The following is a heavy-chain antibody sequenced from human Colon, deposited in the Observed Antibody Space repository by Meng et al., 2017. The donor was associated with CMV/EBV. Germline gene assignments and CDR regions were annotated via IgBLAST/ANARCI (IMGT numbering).Heavy chain of an antibody. CDR2: ISINTHYK. CDR3: VRNDLDRQTNPSFDF. J-gene: IGHJ4*02. V-gene: IGHV3-21*01. Sequence: GGSLRLSCAASGFTFDDYAMHWDRQAPAKGLEWGASISINTHYKYYTDSVRGRFTLSRDNAHDSLFLQMDTLRVEDTAIYYCVRNDLDRQTNPSFDFWGLGTLVTVSS. CDR1: GFTFDDYA.